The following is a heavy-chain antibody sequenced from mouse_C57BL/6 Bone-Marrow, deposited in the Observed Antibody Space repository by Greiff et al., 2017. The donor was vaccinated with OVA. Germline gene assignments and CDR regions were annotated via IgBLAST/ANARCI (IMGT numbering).Heavy chain of an antibody. Sequence: VQLKESGGGLVKPGGSLKLSCAASGFTFSSYAMSWVRQTPEKRLEWVATISDGGSYTYYPDNVKGRFTISRDNAKNNLYLQMSHLKSEDTAMYYCARDRLAWFAYWGQGTLVTVSA. V-gene: IGHV5-4*01. J-gene: IGHJ3*01. D-gene: IGHD3-2*02. CDR2: ISDGGSYT. CDR3: ARDRLAWFAY. CDR1: GFTFSSYA.